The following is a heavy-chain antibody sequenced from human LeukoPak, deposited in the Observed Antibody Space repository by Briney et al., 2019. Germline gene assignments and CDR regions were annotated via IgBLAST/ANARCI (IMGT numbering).Heavy chain of an antibody. CDR2: IYAGGNT. V-gene: IGHV3-53*01. D-gene: IGHD5-24*01. CDR1: GFTVSSNH. J-gene: IGHJ4*02. CDR3: AREMATVSRAFSFDY. Sequence: PGGTLRLSCAASGFTVSSNHMRWVRQAPGKGLEWVSLIYAGGNTYYADSVKGRFTISRDNSKNTLYLQMNSLRVEDTAVYYCAREMATVSRAFSFDYWGQGTLVTVSS.